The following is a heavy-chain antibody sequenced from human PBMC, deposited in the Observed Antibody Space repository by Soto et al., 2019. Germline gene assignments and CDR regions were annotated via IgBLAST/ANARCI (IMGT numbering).Heavy chain of an antibody. Sequence: SETLSLTCTVSGGSISSGGYYWSWIRQHPGTGLEWIGYISYSGNTYFHPSLRNRVTISLDTSKNEFSLKLNSVTAADTAVYYCASRNMDMDSFDYWGQGTLVTVSS. D-gene: IGHD2-2*03. V-gene: IGHV4-31*03. CDR2: ISYSGNT. J-gene: IGHJ4*02. CDR3: ASRNMDMDSFDY. CDR1: GGSISSGGYY.